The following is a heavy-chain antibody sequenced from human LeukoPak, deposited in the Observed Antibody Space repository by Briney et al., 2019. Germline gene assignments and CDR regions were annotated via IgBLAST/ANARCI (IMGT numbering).Heavy chain of an antibody. J-gene: IGHJ4*02. CDR3: ARDQYYYDSSGYLTFDY. V-gene: IGHV4-61*02. Sequence: SETLSLTCSVSGGSITSGRYYWSWIRQPAGKGLEWIGRIHTSGSTNYNPSLKSRVTMSVDTSKNQFSLKLSSVTAADTAVYYCARDQYYYDSSGYLTFDYWGQGTLVSVSS. CDR1: GGSITSGRYY. D-gene: IGHD3-22*01. CDR2: IHTSGST.